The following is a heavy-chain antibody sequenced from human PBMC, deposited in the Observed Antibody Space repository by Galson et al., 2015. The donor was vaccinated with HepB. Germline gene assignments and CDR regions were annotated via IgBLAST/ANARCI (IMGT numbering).Heavy chain of an antibody. J-gene: IGHJ4*02. D-gene: IGHD3-16*01. V-gene: IGHV1-2*06. CDR1: GYTFTGYY. Sequence: SVKVSCKASGYTFTGYYMHWVRQAPGQGLEWMGRINPNSVGTNYAQKFQGRVTMTRDTSISTAYMELSRLRSDDTAVYYCARATSDTLSYYFDFWGQGTLVTVSS. CDR3: ARATSDTLSYYFDF. CDR2: INPNSVGT.